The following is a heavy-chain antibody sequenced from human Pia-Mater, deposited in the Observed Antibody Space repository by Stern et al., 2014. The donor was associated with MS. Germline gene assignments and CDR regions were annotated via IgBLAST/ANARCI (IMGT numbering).Heavy chain of an antibody. D-gene: IGHD5-18*01. J-gene: IGHJ4*02. CDR2: VYPGGSDT. CDR1: GYSFSNYW. CDR3: ATAPPRGYTYGNFDY. Sequence: VQLVQSGTEVKKPGESLKISCKGSGYSFSNYWVGWVRQMPGKGLEWIGDVYPGGSDTRYSPSFQGQVTISADQAINAAYLQWSSLKASDTAIYYCATAPPRGYTYGNFDYWGQGTLVTVSS. V-gene: IGHV5-51*03.